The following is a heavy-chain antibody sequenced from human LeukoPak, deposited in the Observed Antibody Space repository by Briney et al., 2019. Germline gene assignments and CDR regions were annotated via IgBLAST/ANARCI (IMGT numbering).Heavy chain of an antibody. CDR3: AAHYGSGSYSTYDS. CDR1: GFTFSSYA. CDR2: ISGSGAYK. J-gene: IGHJ4*02. D-gene: IGHD3-10*01. Sequence: GGSLRLSCAASGFTFSSYAMSWVRQAPGKGLEWVSVISGSGAYKYYADSVKGRFTISRDNSKNTLYLHMDRLRAEDTAVYYCAAHYGSGSYSTYDSWGQGTLVTVSS. V-gene: IGHV3-23*01.